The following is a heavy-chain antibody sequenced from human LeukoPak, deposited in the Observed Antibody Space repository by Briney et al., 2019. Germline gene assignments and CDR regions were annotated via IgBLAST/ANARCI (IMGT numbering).Heavy chain of an antibody. D-gene: IGHD2-21*02. Sequence: ASVKVSCKVSGYTLTELSMHWVRQAPGQGLEGMGWINPNSGGTSYAQKFQGRVTMTRDTSISTAYMELSRLRSDDTAVYYCAIYSDYCGGDCPWGQGTLVTVSS. CDR1: GYTLTELS. CDR3: AIYSDYCGGDCP. V-gene: IGHV1-2*02. J-gene: IGHJ5*02. CDR2: INPNSGGT.